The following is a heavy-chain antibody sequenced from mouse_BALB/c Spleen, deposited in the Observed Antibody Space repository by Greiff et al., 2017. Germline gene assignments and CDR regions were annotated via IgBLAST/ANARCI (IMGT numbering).Heavy chain of an antibody. CDR1: GYAFSSSW. Sequence: QVQLKESGPELVKPGASVKISCKASGYAFSSSWMNWVKQRPGQGLEWIGRIYPGDGDTNYNGKFKGKATLTADKSSSTAYMQLSSLTSVDSAVYFCARWEYGNYGYAMDYWGQGTSVTVSS. CDR3: ARWEYGNYGYAMDY. CDR2: IYPGDGDT. J-gene: IGHJ4*01. D-gene: IGHD2-10*02. V-gene: IGHV1-82*01.